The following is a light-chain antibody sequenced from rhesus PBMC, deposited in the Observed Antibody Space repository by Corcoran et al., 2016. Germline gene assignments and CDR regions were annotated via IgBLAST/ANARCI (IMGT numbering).Light chain of an antibody. V-gene: IGLV2-32*01. CDR1: SSDIGGYNF. J-gene: IGLJ1*01. Sequence: QAALTQPRSVSGSPGQSVTISCTGTSSDIGGYNFVSWYQHHPGAAPKLMIYEVTKRPSGVSNRVSGSKSGNTASLTISGLQAEDEADYFCCSYAGRYTFYIFGAGTRLTVL. CDR2: EVT. CDR3: CSYAGRYTFYI.